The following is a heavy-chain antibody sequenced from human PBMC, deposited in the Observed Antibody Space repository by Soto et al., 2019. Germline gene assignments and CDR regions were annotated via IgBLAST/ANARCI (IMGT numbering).Heavy chain of an antibody. CDR1: GFSLSTSGVG. CDR3: AHRRPTRVTTGHAAFDI. Sequence: QITLKESGPTLVKPTQTLTLTCTFSGFSLSTSGVGVGWIRQPPGKALEWLALIYWDDDKRYSPSLKSRLTITKDTTKNQVVLTMTNMDPVDTATYYCAHRRPTRVTTGHAAFDIWGQGTMVTVSS. CDR2: IYWDDDK. D-gene: IGHD4-17*01. J-gene: IGHJ3*02. V-gene: IGHV2-5*02.